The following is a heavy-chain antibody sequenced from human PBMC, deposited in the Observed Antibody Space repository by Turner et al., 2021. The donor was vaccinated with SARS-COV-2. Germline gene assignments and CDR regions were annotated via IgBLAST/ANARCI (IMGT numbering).Heavy chain of an antibody. CDR2: IYSGGST. CDR3: ATRMTTLPQ. Sequence: ELHLVESGGGLVQPGGSLRLSCAASGFAVSNNYMSWVRQAAGKGLEWVSLIYSGGSTYYADSVTGRFTISRDNSKNTLYLQMNSLRAEDTAVYYCATRMTTLPQWGQGTLVTVSS. CDR1: GFAVSNNY. J-gene: IGHJ4*02. V-gene: IGHV3-66*01. D-gene: IGHD4-17*01.